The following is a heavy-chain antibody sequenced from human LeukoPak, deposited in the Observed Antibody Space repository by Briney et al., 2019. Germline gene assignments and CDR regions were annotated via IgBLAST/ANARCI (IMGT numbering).Heavy chain of an antibody. CDR2: IYYSGST. CDR1: GGSISSYY. D-gene: IGHD6-19*01. Sequence: SSETLSLTCTVSGGSISSYYWSWIRQPPGKGLEWIGYIYYSGSTNYNPSLKSRVTISVDTSKNQFSLKLSSVTAADTAVYYCARTGYSSGWYFDYWGQGTLVTVPS. J-gene: IGHJ4*02. CDR3: ARTGYSSGWYFDY. V-gene: IGHV4-59*01.